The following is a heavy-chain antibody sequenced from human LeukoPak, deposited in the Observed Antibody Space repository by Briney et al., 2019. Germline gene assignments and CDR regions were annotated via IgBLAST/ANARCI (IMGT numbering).Heavy chain of an antibody. J-gene: IGHJ5*02. CDR2: ISAYNGNT. Sequence: GAPVKVSCKGSGYTFTRYGISWVRQGPGQGLEWMGLISAYNGNTNYAQKLQGRVTMTTDTSTSTAYMELRSLRSDDTAVYYCARVLTMVRGAFNWFDPWGQGTLVTVSS. V-gene: IGHV1-18*01. CDR1: GYTFTRYG. CDR3: ARVLTMVRGAFNWFDP. D-gene: IGHD3-10*01.